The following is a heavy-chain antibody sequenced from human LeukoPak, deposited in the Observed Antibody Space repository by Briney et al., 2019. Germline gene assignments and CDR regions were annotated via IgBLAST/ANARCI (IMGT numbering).Heavy chain of an antibody. J-gene: IGHJ6*03. CDR1: GGSFSGYY. Sequence: SETLSLTCAVYGGSFSGYYWSWIRQPPGKGLEWIGEINHSGSTNYNPSLKGRVTISVDTSKNQFSLKLSSVTAADTAVYYCARAGFYYDILTGYYDYYYYYMDVWGKGTTVTVSS. CDR3: ARAGFYYDILTGYYDYYYYYMDV. V-gene: IGHV4-34*01. CDR2: INHSGST. D-gene: IGHD3-9*01.